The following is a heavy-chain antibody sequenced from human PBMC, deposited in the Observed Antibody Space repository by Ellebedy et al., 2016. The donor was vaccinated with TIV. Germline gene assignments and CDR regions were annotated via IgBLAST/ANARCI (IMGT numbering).Heavy chain of an antibody. D-gene: IGHD2-15*01. CDR3: ARGGIVVVVAATHWFDP. V-gene: IGHV4-34*01. J-gene: IGHJ5*02. CDR2: INHSGST. CDR1: GGSFSGYY. Sequence: SETLSLTCAVYGGSFSGYYWSWIRQPPGKGLEWIGEINHSGSTNYNPSLKSRVTVSVDTSKNQFSLKLSSVTAADTAVYYCARGGIVVVVAATHWFDPWGQGTLVTVSS.